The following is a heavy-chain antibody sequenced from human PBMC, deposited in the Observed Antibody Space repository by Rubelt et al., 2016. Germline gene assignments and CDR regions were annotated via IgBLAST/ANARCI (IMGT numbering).Heavy chain of an antibody. CDR3: ARDGPSVAPEFDY. V-gene: IGHV1-8*01. D-gene: IGHD2-21*01. J-gene: IGHJ4*02. CDR2: MNPNSGNT. CDR1: GYTFTSYD. Sequence: QVQLVQSGAEVKKPGASVKVSCKASGYTFTSYDINWVRQATGQGIEWMGWMNPNSGNTGYAQKFQCRVTRTRNTSISTAYMELSSLRSEDTAVYYCARDGPSVAPEFDYWGQGTLVTVSP.